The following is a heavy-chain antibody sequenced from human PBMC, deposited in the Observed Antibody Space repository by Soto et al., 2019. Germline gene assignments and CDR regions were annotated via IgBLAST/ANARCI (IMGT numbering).Heavy chain of an antibody. CDR2: ISGSGGST. D-gene: IGHD2-15*01. Sequence: GGSLRLSCAASGFTLSRYAMSWFRQVTGKGLEWVSAISGSGGSTYYADSVKGRSTISRDNSKNTLYLQMNSLRAEDTAVYYCANDGSLPGLLDSRARRTLVPVSS. CDR3: ANDGSLPGLLDS. J-gene: IGHJ4*02. CDR1: GFTLSRYA. V-gene: IGHV3-23*01.